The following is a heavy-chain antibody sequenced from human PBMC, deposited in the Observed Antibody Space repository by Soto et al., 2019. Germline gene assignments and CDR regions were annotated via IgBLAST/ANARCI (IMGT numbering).Heavy chain of an antibody. V-gene: IGHV1-69*01. CDR2: IIPYYNTL. Sequence: QAQVVQSGAEVRKPGSSVKLSCKASEGTFNSYAIAWVRQAPGQGLEWMGGIIPYYNTLNYAQKFQDRVTITADDSTNTVYMELSSLRADDTAVYFCASGASRWYPYCFDSWAQGTLVTVSS. CDR3: ASGASRWYPYCFDS. D-gene: IGHD6-13*01. CDR1: EGTFNSYA. J-gene: IGHJ4*02.